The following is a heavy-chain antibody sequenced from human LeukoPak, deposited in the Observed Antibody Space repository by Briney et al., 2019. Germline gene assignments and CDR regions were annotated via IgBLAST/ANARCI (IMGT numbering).Heavy chain of an antibody. D-gene: IGHD2-2*01. V-gene: IGHV4-34*01. CDR3: ARGTVDIVVVPAAQAYWFDP. J-gene: IGHJ5*02. Sequence: SETLSLTCAVYGGSFSGYYWSWIRQPPGKGLEWVGEINHSGSTNYNPSLKSRVTISVDTSKNQFSLKLSSVTAADTAVYYCARGTVDIVVVPAAQAYWFDPWGQGTLVTVSS. CDR2: INHSGST. CDR1: GGSFSGYY.